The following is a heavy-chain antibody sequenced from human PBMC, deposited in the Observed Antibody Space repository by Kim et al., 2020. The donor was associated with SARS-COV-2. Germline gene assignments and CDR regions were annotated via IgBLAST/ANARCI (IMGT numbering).Heavy chain of an antibody. V-gene: IGHV1-69*04. CDR3: ARDLNRGTVTTHDY. Sequence: AQKFQGRVTITADKSTSTAYMELSSLRSEDTAVYYCARDLNRGTVTTHDYWGQGTLVTVSS. D-gene: IGHD4-17*01. J-gene: IGHJ4*02.